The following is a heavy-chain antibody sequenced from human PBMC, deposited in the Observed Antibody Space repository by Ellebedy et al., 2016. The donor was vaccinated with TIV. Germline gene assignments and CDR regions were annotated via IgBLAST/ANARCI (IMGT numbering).Heavy chain of an antibody. Sequence: PGGSLRLSCEASGFIFSTYGMHWVRQAPGKGLEWVAFIWYDGGNKYYADSVKGRFTISRDNSKNTLYLQMNNLGAEDTAVFYCARNRHVERGDCLDYWGQGTLVTVSP. V-gene: IGHV3-33*01. CDR1: GFIFSTYG. CDR3: ARNRHVERGDCLDY. D-gene: IGHD2-21*02. CDR2: IWYDGGNK. J-gene: IGHJ4*02.